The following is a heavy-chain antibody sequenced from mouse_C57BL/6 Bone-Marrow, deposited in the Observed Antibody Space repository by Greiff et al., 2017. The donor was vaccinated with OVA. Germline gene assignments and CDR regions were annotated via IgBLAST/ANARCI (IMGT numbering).Heavy chain of an antibody. J-gene: IGHJ3*01. CDR3: ARILYYGYDGLFAY. CDR1: GFSLSTFGMG. V-gene: IGHV8-8*01. D-gene: IGHD2-2*01. CDR2: IWWDDDK. Sequence: QVQLKESGPGILQPSQTLSLTCSFSGFSLSTFGMGVGWIRQPSGKGLEWLAHIWWDDDKYYNPALKSRLTISKDTSKNQVFLKIANVDTADTATYYCARILYYGYDGLFAYWGQGTLVTVSA.